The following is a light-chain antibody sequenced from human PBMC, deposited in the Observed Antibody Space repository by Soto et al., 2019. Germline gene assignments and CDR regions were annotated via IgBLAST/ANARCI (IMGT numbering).Light chain of an antibody. CDR1: QSVGSS. CDR3: QQYGSSRT. J-gene: IGKJ1*01. Sequence: EILLTQSPATLSVSPGERATLSCRASQSVGSSLAWYQQKPGQAPRLLIYGTSTRAAGVPDRFSGSGSGTDFTLAISRLEPEDFAVYYCQQYGSSRTFGQGTKVDIK. V-gene: IGKV3-20*01. CDR2: GTS.